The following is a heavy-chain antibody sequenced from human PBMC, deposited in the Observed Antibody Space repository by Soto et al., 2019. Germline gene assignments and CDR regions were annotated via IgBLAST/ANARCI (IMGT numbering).Heavy chain of an antibody. CDR1: GFTFSSYA. J-gene: IGHJ4*02. D-gene: IGHD6-13*01. Sequence: EVQLLESGGGLVQPGGSLRLSCAASGFTFSSYAMSWVRQAPGNGLEWVLAVSSSGGSTYYADSVKGRFTISRDNSKNTLYLQMNSLRAEDTAVYYCAKYSTSWRGGQFDYWGQGTLVTVSS. CDR3: AKYSTSWRGGQFDY. CDR2: VSSSGGST. V-gene: IGHV3-23*01.